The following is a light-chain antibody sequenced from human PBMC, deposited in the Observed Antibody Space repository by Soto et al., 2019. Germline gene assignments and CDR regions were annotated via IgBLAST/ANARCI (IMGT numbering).Light chain of an antibody. Sequence: EIVLTQSPGTLSLSPGERAALSWRGSQSVSSSYLAWYQQETGQAPRLLIYGASSRATGIPDRFSGSGSGTDLNLTISRLEPEDFAVYYCQKYGSSPRTCGQGTKVDIK. CDR1: QSVSSSY. CDR3: QKYGSSPRT. J-gene: IGKJ1*01. CDR2: GAS. V-gene: IGKV3-20*01.